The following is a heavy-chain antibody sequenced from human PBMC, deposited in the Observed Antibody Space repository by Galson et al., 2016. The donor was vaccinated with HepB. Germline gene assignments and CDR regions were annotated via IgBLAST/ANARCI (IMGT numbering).Heavy chain of an antibody. J-gene: IGHJ3*02. Sequence: SLXXXCAASGXXFNXXXMSXXXQAXXKGLXXVSXXSGNSGXXYDAXFVKGRFTISRDNPKNTLYLQMXNLRPEDTATYYCAXEMATVGIXXFDIWGQGTM. CDR1: GXXFNXXX. D-gene: IGHD5-24*01. CDR3: AXEMATVGIXXFDI. CDR2: XSGNSGXX. V-gene: IGHV3-23*01.